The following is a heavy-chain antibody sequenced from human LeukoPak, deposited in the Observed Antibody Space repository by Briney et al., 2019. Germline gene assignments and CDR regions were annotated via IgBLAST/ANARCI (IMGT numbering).Heavy chain of an antibody. Sequence: SETLSLTCAVYGGSFSGYYWSWIRQPPGKGLEWIGEINHSGSTNYNPSLKSRVTMSADTSKNQFSLKLSSVTAADTAVYYCARDSSSSGYSALYYYYYMDVWGKGTTVTISS. CDR3: ARDSSSSGYSALYYYYYMDV. D-gene: IGHD6-13*01. CDR1: GGSFSGYY. CDR2: INHSGST. V-gene: IGHV4-34*01. J-gene: IGHJ6*03.